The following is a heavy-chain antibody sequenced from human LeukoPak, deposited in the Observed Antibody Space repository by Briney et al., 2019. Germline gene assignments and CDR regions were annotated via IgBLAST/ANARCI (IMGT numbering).Heavy chain of an antibody. CDR3: AREVEDGYNYFDY. J-gene: IGHJ4*02. Sequence: ASVKVSCKASGNIFTSSYTHWVRQAPGQGLEWMGVINPSDGTRNYAQKFQGRVTMTRDMSTSTAYMELSSLRSEDTAVYYCAREVEDGYNYFDYWGQGTLVTVSS. CDR2: INPSDGTR. V-gene: IGHV1-46*01. D-gene: IGHD5-24*01. CDR1: GNIFTSSY.